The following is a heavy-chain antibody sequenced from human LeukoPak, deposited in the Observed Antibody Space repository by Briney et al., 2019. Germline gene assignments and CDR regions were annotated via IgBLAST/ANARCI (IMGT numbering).Heavy chain of an antibody. CDR2: IYTGGNT. V-gene: IGHV3-66*01. Sequence: GGSLRLSCAASGFTVSSNYMSWVRQAPGKGLEWVSVIYTGGNTYYADSVKGRFTISRDKSKNTLYLQMNSLRAEDTAVYYCARGRFEGDLDAFDIWGQGTMVTVSS. D-gene: IGHD2-21*02. CDR3: ARGRFEGDLDAFDI. J-gene: IGHJ3*02. CDR1: GFTVSSNY.